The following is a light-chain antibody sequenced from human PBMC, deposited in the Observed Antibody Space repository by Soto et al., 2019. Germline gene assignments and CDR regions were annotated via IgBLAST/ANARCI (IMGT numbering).Light chain of an antibody. V-gene: IGKV3-15*01. CDR2: GAS. J-gene: IGKJ1*01. Sequence: EIVMTQSPATLSVSPGERATLSCRASQSVSRNLAWYQQKPGQAPRLLMSGASTGATGIPARFSGSGSGTEFTLTISSLQSEDFAVYYCHQYNNWPGTFGQGPKVEIK. CDR1: QSVSRN. CDR3: HQYNNWPGT.